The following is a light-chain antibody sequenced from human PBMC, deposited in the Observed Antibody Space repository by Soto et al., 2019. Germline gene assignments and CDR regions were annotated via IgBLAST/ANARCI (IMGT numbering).Light chain of an antibody. CDR1: SSDVGAYNY. CDR3: SSYTTSSTLV. CDR2: EVS. J-gene: IGLJ1*01. V-gene: IGLV2-14*01. Sequence: QSVLTRPASVSGSPGQSITISCTGTSSDVGAYNYVSWYQQRPGKAPQLIIYEVSYRPSGISNRFSGSKSDNTASLTISGLQAEDEADYYCSSYTTSSTLVFGTGTKVTVL.